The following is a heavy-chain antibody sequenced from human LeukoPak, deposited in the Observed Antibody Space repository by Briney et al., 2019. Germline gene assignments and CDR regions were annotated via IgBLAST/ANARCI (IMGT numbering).Heavy chain of an antibody. Sequence: PGGSLRLSCAASGFSVRSNYISWGRQAPGKGLEWVSSISSGSSYIYYTDSVKGRFTISRDNAKNSLYLQMNSLRAEDTAVYYCARDWGYYDSSGYYYPYYFDYWGQGTLVTVST. D-gene: IGHD3-22*01. CDR3: ARDWGYYDSSGYYYPYYFDY. V-gene: IGHV3-21*01. CDR1: GFSVRSNY. CDR2: ISSGSSYI. J-gene: IGHJ4*02.